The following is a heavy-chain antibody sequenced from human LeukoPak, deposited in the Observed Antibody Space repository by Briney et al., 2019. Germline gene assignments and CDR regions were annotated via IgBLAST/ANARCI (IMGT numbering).Heavy chain of an antibody. CDR2: IYTSGST. CDR3: ARDREVGATGYYFDY. CDR1: GGSISSGSYY. V-gene: IGHV4-61*02. Sequence: KTSETLSLTCTVSGGSISSGSYYWSWIRQPAGKGLEWIGRIYTSGSTTYNSSLKSRVTISLDTSKNHFSLRLSSVTAADTAVYYCARDREVGATGYYFDYWGQGTLVTVPS. J-gene: IGHJ4*02. D-gene: IGHD1-26*01.